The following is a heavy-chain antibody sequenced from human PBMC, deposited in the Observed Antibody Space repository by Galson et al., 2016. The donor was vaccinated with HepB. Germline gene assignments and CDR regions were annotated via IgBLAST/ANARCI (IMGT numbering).Heavy chain of an antibody. CDR1: GESFSGYY. CDR2: INHSGST. V-gene: IGHV4-34*01. J-gene: IGHJ6*03. CDR3: ARAYYYDSSGYYRYYYYMDV. D-gene: IGHD3-22*01. Sequence: SETLSLTCAVFGESFSGYYWSWIRQPPGKGLEWIGEINHSGSTNYNPSLKSRVTLSVDTSKNQFSLRLSSVTAADTAVYYCARAYYYDSSGYYRYYYYMDVWGKGTTVTVSS.